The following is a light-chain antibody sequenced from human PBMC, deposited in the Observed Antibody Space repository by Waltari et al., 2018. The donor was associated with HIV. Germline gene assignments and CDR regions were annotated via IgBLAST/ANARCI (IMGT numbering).Light chain of an antibody. J-gene: IGKJ1*01. CDR1: HSVSSD. CDR2: GAL. Sequence: EVVMTQSPATLSVSPGDRATLSCRASHSVSSDLAWYQQKPGQAPRLLIFGALTMATGIPARFSGSGSGTEFTLTISVLQSEDFAGYYCQQYNSWPPAWTFSQGTNVEIK. CDR3: QQYNSWPPAWT. V-gene: IGKV3-15*01.